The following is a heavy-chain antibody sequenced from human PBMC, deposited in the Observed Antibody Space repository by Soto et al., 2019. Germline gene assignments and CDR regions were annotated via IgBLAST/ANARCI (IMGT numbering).Heavy chain of an antibody. D-gene: IGHD2-8*01. CDR2: IGTAGDT. J-gene: IGHJ4*02. CDR1: GFTFSSYD. V-gene: IGHV3-13*01. Sequence: GGSLRLSCAASGFTFSSYDMHWVRQATGKGLEWVSAIGTAGDTYYLGSVKGRFTISRENAKNSLYLQMNSLRAGDTAVYYCARAASRYCTNGVCYAAKMLVDYWGLGTLVTVSS. CDR3: ARAASRYCTNGVCYAAKMLVDY.